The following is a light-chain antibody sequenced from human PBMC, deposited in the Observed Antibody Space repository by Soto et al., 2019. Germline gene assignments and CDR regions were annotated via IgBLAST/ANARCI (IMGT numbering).Light chain of an antibody. CDR2: EVS. CDR1: SSDVGGYNY. V-gene: IGLV2-14*01. CDR3: CSYTSSSTRV. J-gene: IGLJ3*02. Sequence: QSALTQPASVSGSPGQSITISCTGTSSDVGGYNYVSWYQQHPGKAPKLMIYEVSNRPSGVSNRFSGSKSGNTASLTISGLQSEGEADYYCCSYTSSSTRVFGGGTKLTVL.